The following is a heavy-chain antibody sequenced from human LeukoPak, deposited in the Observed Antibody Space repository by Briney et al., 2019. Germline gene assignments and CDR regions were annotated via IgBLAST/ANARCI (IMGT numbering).Heavy chain of an antibody. D-gene: IGHD2-2*01. J-gene: IGHJ6*02. CDR1: GGSFSGYY. CDR3: ARGRVVVPAAATRYYYGMDV. V-gene: IGHV4-34*01. Sequence: PSETLSLTCAVYGGSFSGYYWSWIRQPSGKGLEWIGEINHSGSTNYNPSLKSRVTISVDTSKNQFSLKLSSVTAADTAVYYCARGRVVVPAAATRYYYGMDVWGQGTTVTVSS. CDR2: INHSGST.